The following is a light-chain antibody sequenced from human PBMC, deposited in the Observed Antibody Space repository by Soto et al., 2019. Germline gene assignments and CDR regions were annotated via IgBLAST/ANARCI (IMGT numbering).Light chain of an antibody. CDR3: QQRCNSPLT. CDR1: QSVSSY. CDR2: DAS. J-gene: IGKJ4*01. V-gene: IGKV3-11*01. Sequence: EIVLTQSPATLSLSPGERATLSCRASQSVSSYLAWYQQKPGQAPRLLIYDASNRATGIPARFSSSGSWTVFTLTFLRLDPEDFALYYRQQRCNSPLTFGGGTKVEIK.